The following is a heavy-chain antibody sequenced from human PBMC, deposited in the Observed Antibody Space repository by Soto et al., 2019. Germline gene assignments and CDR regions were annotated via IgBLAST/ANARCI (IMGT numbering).Heavy chain of an antibody. V-gene: IGHV2-5*02. CDR3: AHQGQLVPDYYFDY. D-gene: IGHD6-13*01. CDR2: IYWDDDK. J-gene: IGHJ4*02. Sequence: QITLKESGPTLVKPTQTLTLTCTFSGFSFSTSGVGVGWIRQPPGKALEWLALIYWDDDKRYSPSLKSRLTITKDTSKNQVVLTMTNMDPVDTATYYCAHQGQLVPDYYFDYWGQGTLVTVSS. CDR1: GFSFSTSGVG.